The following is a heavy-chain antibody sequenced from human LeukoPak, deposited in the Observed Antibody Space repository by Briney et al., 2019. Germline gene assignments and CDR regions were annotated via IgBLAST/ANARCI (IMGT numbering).Heavy chain of an antibody. CDR1: GGSISSYY. CDR3: ARTDYGDYVGYFDY. Sequence: ASETLSLTCTVSGGSISSYYWSWIRQPPGKGLEWIGYIYYSGSTNYNPSLKSRVTISVDTSKNQFSLKLSFVTAADTAVYYCARTDYGDYVGYFDYWGQGTLVTVSS. V-gene: IGHV4-59*08. CDR2: IYYSGST. J-gene: IGHJ4*02. D-gene: IGHD4-17*01.